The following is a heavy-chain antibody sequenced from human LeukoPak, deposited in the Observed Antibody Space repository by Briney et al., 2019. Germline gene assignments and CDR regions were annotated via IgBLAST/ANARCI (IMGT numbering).Heavy chain of an antibody. CDR2: IDRSSRII. CDR3: ARRVPNQVITDYFDY. CDR1: GFTLSDYS. V-gene: IGHV3-48*04. Sequence: QPGRSLRLSCAASGFTLSDYSMNWVRQAPGKGLEWISFIDRSSRIIFYAESVKGRFTISRDNAKNSLFLQMNSLRAEDTAVYYCARRVPNQVITDYFDYWGQGTLVTVSS. D-gene: IGHD2-21*01. J-gene: IGHJ4*02.